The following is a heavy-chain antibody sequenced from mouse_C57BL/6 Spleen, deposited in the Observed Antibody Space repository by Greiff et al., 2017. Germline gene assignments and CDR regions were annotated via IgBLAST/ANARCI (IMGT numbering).Heavy chain of an antibody. CDR1: GYAFSSYW. V-gene: IGHV1-80*01. Sequence: VQLQQSGAELVKPGASVKISCKASGYAFSSYWMNWVKQRPGKGLEWIGQIYPGDGDTNYNGKFKGKATLTADKSSSTAYMQLSSLTSEDSAVYFCARWDYGSGYFDYWGQGTTLTVSS. CDR2: IYPGDGDT. D-gene: IGHD1-1*01. CDR3: ARWDYGSGYFDY. J-gene: IGHJ2*01.